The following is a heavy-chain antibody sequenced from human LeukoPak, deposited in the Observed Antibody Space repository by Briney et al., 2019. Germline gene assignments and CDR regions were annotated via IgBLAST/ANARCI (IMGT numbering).Heavy chain of an antibody. CDR1: GFPFSSYG. V-gene: IGHV3-30*18. D-gene: IGHD3-10*01. CDR2: VSYDGSNK. J-gene: IGHJ4*02. CDR3: TKEGYYGSGSFPDY. Sequence: LSGRSLRLSCAASGFPFSSYGTHWVRQTPGKGLEWVAVVSYDGSNKFYADSVKGRFTISRDNSKNTLYLQMNSLRVEDTAVYYCTKEGYYGSGSFPDYWGQGTLVIVSS.